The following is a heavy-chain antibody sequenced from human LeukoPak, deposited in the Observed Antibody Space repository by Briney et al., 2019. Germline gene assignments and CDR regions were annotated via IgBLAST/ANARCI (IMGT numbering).Heavy chain of an antibody. CDR3: ARADYYYYVDV. Sequence: GGSLRLSCAASGFTYSSYEMIWVRQAPGKGLEWVSYISSSGSTIYYADSVKGRFTIPRDNAKNSLYLQMNSLRAEDTAVYYCARADYYYYVDVWGKGTTVTVSS. V-gene: IGHV3-48*03. CDR1: GFTYSSYE. CDR2: ISSSGSTI. J-gene: IGHJ6*03.